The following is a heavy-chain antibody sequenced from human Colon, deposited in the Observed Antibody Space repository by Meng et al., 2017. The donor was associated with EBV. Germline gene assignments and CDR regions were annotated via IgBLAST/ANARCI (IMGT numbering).Heavy chain of an antibody. CDR2: HSEST. D-gene: IGHD2-15*01. J-gene: IGHJ4*02. V-gene: IGHV4-30-4*01. Sequence: QLQLQESGPGLLKPSQTLSFTCVVSGDFISSGNYHWSWIRQAPGKGLEWTGHSESTSYNPSLRSRVVISVDTAKNQFSLRLDSVTAADTAVYYCTTYAVGAGGRGYWGPGTLVTVSS. CDR3: TTYAVGAGGRGY. CDR1: GDFISSGNYH.